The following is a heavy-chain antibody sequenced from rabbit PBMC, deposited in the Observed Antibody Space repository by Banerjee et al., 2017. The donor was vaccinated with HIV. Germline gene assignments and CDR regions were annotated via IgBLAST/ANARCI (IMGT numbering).Heavy chain of an antibody. Sequence: QSVEESGGDLVKPGASLTLTCTASGFSFSSSYYMSWVRQAPGKGLEWIGTIYAAKGSTDYASWVNGRFTISSDNAQNTVDLQMNSLTAADTATYFCARGDGAYAGYDDLWGPGTLVTVS. V-gene: IGHV1S40*01. CDR3: ARGDGAYAGYDDL. CDR1: GFSFSSSYY. CDR2: IYAAKGST. D-gene: IGHD7-1*01. J-gene: IGHJ4*01.